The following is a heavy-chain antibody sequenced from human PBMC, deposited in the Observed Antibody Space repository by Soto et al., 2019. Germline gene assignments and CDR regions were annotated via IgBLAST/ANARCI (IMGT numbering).Heavy chain of an antibody. J-gene: IGHJ6*02. CDR3: ARNDYSNHLYYYYGMDV. Sequence: PSETLSLTCAVSGGSISSSNWWSWVRQPPGKGLEWIGEIYHSGSTNYNPSLKSRVTISVDKSKNQFSLKLSSVTAADTAVYYCARNDYSNHLYYYYGMDVWGQGTTVTVSS. CDR2: IYHSGST. V-gene: IGHV4-4*02. CDR1: GGSISSSNW. D-gene: IGHD4-4*01.